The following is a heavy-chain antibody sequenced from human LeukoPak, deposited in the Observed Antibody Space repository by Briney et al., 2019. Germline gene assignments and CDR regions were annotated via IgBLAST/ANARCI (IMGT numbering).Heavy chain of an antibody. D-gene: IGHD6-6*01. CDR2: ISSGSSSI. V-gene: IGHV3-48*04. Sequence: GGSLRLSCAASGFSFGSHPMNWVRQAPGKGLEWVSYISSGSSSIFYADSVKGRFTISRDNAKNSLYLQMNSLRVEDTAVYYCARGGIAARFAYWGQGTLVTVSS. CDR1: GFSFGSHP. CDR3: ARGGIAARFAY. J-gene: IGHJ4*02.